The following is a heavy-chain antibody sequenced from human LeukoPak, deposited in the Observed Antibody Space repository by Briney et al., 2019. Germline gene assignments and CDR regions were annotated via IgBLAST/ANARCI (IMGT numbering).Heavy chain of an antibody. Sequence: GRSLRLSCTASGFTFGDYAMSWVRQAPGKGLEWVSYISSSSSTIYYADSVKGRFTISRDNAKNSLYLQMNSLRAEDTAVYYCARGPRGYDSSGYPEFFQHWGQGTLVTVSS. D-gene: IGHD3-22*01. J-gene: IGHJ1*01. V-gene: IGHV3-48*01. CDR2: ISSSSSTI. CDR1: GFTFGDYA. CDR3: ARGPRGYDSSGYPEFFQH.